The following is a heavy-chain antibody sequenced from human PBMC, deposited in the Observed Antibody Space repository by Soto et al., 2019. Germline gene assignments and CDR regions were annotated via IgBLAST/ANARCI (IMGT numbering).Heavy chain of an antibody. J-gene: IGHJ6*02. V-gene: IGHV2-5*02. CDR3: AHHGYYSYGMDV. CDR1: GFSLSTGGVG. CDR2: IFWDDDK. Sequence: QISLKESGPTLVKPTQTLTLTCTFSGFSLSTGGVGVGWIRQPPGKALEWLALIFWDDDKRYSPSLKSRLTITKDTSKNQVVLTITNMDPVDTATYFCAHHGYYSYGMDVWGQGTTVTVSS.